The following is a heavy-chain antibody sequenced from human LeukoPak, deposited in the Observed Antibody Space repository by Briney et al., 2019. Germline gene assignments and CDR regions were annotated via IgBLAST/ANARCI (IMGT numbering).Heavy chain of an antibody. J-gene: IGHJ4*02. CDR3: ARLRSYRLFGVVIIKGGHFDY. Sequence: GGSLRLSCAASGFTFTSYGMSWVRQAPGKGLEWVANIKQDGSEKYYVDSVKGRFTISRDNAKNSLYLQMNSLRAEDTAVYYCARLRSYRLFGVVIIKGGHFDYWGQGTLVTVSS. CDR1: GFTFTSYG. D-gene: IGHD3-3*01. CDR2: IKQDGSEK. V-gene: IGHV3-7*01.